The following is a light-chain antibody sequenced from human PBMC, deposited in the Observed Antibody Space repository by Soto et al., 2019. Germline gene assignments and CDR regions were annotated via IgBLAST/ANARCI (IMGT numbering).Light chain of an antibody. CDR3: QQLNIYPHT. J-gene: IGKJ1*01. CDR2: HAS. CDR1: QSISNW. V-gene: IGKV1-5*01. Sequence: DIQRTRSPSTRSATAGDRVTITCRAIQSISNWLAWYQQKPGKAPKVMIYHASILESGVPSRFSGSGSGTEFTLTISSLQPEDFATYYCQQLNIYPHTFGQGTKVDIK.